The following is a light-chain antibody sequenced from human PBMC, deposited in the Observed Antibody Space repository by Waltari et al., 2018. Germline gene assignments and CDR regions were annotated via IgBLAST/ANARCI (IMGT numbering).Light chain of an antibody. CDR3: QQYANTPRT. CDR2: WAS. Sequence: DIVMTQSPDSLAVSLGERATVNCKSSQSVLYSPNNKNYVAWYQQKPGQPPKLLIYWASTREAGVPDRFSGSGSGTDFTLTNSSLRAEDVAVYYCQQYANTPRTFGQGTTVEIK. V-gene: IGKV4-1*01. CDR1: QSVLYSPNNKNY. J-gene: IGKJ1*01.